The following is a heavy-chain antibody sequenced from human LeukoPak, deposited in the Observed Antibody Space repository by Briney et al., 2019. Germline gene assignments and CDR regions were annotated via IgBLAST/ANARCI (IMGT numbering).Heavy chain of an antibody. CDR2: ISYAGSNK. J-gene: IGHJ4*02. Sequence: PGGSLRLSCVASGFTFSSYGMHWVRQAPGKGLEWVALISYAGSNKYYADSVKGRFTISRDNSKNTLYLQMNSLRAEDTAVYYCVGGTYYFDYWGQGTLVTVSS. D-gene: IGHD2-2*01. CDR3: VGGTYYFDY. V-gene: IGHV3-30*03. CDR1: GFTFSSYG.